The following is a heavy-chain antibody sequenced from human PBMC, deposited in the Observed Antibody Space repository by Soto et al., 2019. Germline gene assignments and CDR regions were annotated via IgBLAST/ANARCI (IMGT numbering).Heavy chain of an antibody. CDR2: ISAYNGNT. J-gene: IGHJ3*02. D-gene: IGHD5-18*01. Sequence: GASVKVSCKASGYTFTSYGISWVRQAPGQGLEWMGWISAYNGNTNYAQKLQGRVTMTTDTSTSTAYMELRSLRSDDTAVYYCAREYSYALCQSVDAFAIRGQGTMVTVSS. CDR1: GYTFTSYG. V-gene: IGHV1-18*01. CDR3: AREYSYALCQSVDAFAI.